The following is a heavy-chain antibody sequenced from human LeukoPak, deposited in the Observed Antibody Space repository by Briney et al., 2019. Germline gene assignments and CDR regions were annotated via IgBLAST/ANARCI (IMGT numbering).Heavy chain of an antibody. CDR3: ASLMWWTYYFDY. V-gene: IGHV4-34*01. D-gene: IGHD2-21*01. CDR1: GGSFSGYY. CDR2: INHSGST. Sequence: SETLSLTCAVYGGSFSGYYWSWIRQPPGKGLEWIGEINHSGSTNYNPSLKSRVTISVDTSKNQFSLKLSSVTAADTAVYYCASLMWWTYYFDYWGQGTLVTVSS. J-gene: IGHJ4*02.